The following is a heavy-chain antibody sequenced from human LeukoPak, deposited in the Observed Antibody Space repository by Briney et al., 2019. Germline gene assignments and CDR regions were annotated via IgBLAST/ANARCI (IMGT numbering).Heavy chain of an antibody. V-gene: IGHV5-51*01. CDR3: ARRHSHPIGAFDY. J-gene: IGHJ4*02. Sequence: GESLKISCKGSGYSFTSYWIGWVRQMPGKGLEWMGIIYPGDSDTRYSPSFQGQVTTSADKSISTAYLQWSSLKASDTAMYYCARRHSHPIGAFDYWGQGTLVTVSS. CDR2: IYPGDSDT. CDR1: GYSFTSYW.